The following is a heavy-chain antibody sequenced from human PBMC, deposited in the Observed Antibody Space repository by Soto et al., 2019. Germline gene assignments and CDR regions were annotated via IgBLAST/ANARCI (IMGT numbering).Heavy chain of an antibody. CDR2: IYYSGST. CDR1: GGSISSYY. V-gene: IGHV4-59*08. J-gene: IGHJ4*02. D-gene: IGHD3-9*01. CDR3: ARSEGYDILTGYRLWYFDY. Sequence: SETLSLTCTVSGGSISSYYWSWIRQPPGKGLEWIGYIYYSGSTNYNPSLKSRVTISVDTSKNQFSLKLSSVTAADTAVYYCARSEGYDILTGYRLWYFDYWGQGTLVTVSS.